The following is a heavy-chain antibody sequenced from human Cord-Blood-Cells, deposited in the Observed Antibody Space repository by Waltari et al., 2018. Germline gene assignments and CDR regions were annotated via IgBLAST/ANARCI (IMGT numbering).Heavy chain of an antibody. CDR3: ARRRNWNYFDY. CDR1: GGSISSSSYY. V-gene: IGHV4-39*01. CDR2: IYYSGST. J-gene: IGHJ4*02. D-gene: IGHD1-1*01. Sequence: QLQLQESGPGLVKPSETLSLTCTVSGGSISSSSYYWGWIRQPPGKGLEWIGSIYYSGSTYYNPSLKGRVTISVDTSKNQFSLKLSSVTAADTAVYYCARRRNWNYFDYWGQGTLVTVSS.